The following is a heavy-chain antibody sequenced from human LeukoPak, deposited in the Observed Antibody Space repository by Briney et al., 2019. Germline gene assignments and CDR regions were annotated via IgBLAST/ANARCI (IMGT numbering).Heavy chain of an antibody. CDR3: AAQSIAAAGMDY. CDR1: GFTFTSSA. V-gene: IGHV1-58*02. Sequence: SVKVSCKASGFTFTSSAMQWVRQARGQRLEWIGWIVVGSGNTNYAQKSKERVTITRDMSTSTAYMELSSLRSEDTAVYYCAAQSIAAAGMDYWGQGTLVTVSS. D-gene: IGHD6-13*01. CDR2: IVVGSGNT. J-gene: IGHJ4*02.